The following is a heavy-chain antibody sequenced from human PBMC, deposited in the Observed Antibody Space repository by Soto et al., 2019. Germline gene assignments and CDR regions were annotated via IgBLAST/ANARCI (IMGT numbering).Heavy chain of an antibody. V-gene: IGHV3-30*18. J-gene: IGHJ6*02. CDR1: GFTFSSYG. Sequence: QVQLVESGGGVVQPGRSLRLSCAASGFTFSSYGMHWVRQAPGKGLEWVAVISYDGSKKYYADSVKGRFTISRDNSKNTLYLQMNSLRAEDTAVYYFAKVSGGPRNYGMDVWGQGTTVIVSS. CDR3: AKVSGGPRNYGMDV. CDR2: ISYDGSKK. D-gene: IGHD2-15*01.